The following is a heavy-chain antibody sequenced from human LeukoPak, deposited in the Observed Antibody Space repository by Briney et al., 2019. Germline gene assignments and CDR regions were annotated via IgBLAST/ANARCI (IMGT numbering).Heavy chain of an antibody. D-gene: IGHD3-22*01. CDR1: GFTLSNYW. J-gene: IGHJ5*02. CDR2: IKRAIEGGTT. Sequence: GGSLRLSCAASGFTLSNYWMNWVRQVPGRGLEWVGRIKRAIEGGTTDYAASVKGRFTISRDDSRSTLYLQMNDLRTEDTAIYYCTWYYYDRFDPWGPGTLVTVSS. V-gene: IGHV3-15*01. CDR3: TWYYYDRFDP.